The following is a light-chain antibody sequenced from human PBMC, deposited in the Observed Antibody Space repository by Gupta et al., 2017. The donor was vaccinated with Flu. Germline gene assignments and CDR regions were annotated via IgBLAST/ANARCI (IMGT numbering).Light chain of an antibody. CDR2: QAS. Sequence: VGDRVAITCRASQSIGSWLAWYQQKPGKAPKLLIYQASGLESGVPSRFSGSGSGTDFTLTINSLQPDDFATYYCQQYKTYWTFGQGTKVEIK. CDR1: QSIGSW. CDR3: QQYKTYWT. J-gene: IGKJ1*01. V-gene: IGKV1-5*03.